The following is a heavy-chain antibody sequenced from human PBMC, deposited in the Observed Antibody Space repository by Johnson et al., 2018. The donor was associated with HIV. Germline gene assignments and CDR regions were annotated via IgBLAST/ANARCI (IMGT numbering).Heavy chain of an antibody. V-gene: IGHV3-30*02. CDR3: AKVHIPARWSAAFDI. Sequence: VQVVESGGGVVQPGGSLRLSCAASGFTFSSYGMHWVRQAPGKGLEWVAFIRYDGSNKYYADSVKGRFTIFRDNSKNTLYLKMSSLRTEDTAVYYCAKVHIPARWSAAFDIWGRGTLVTVSS. D-gene: IGHD6-6*01. CDR2: IRYDGSNK. CDR1: GFTFSSYG. J-gene: IGHJ3*02.